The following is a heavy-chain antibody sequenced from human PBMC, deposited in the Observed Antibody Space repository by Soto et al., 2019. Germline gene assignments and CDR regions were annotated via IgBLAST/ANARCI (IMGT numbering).Heavy chain of an antibody. Sequence: GFCWHRISQHTGKGLEWIGEINHSGSTNYNPSLKSRVTISIDTSKNQFSLKLSSVTAADTAVYYCERGYGRNFDYSGQRTLVTVSS. CDR2: INHSGST. D-gene: IGHD3-10*01. J-gene: IGHJ4*02. CDR3: ERGYGRNFDY. V-gene: IGHV4-34*01. CDR1: GFC.